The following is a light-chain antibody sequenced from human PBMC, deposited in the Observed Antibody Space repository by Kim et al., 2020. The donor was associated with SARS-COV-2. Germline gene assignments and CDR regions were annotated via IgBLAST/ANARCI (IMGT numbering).Light chain of an antibody. Sequence: RVTISCSGSTSNIGRNFVYWYQQVPGTAPKLLMYNNDQRPSGVPDRFSGSKSGSSASLAISGLRPEDEADYYCATWDESLNNYVFGTGTKVTVL. CDR3: ATWDESLNNYV. CDR2: NND. V-gene: IGLV1-47*02. CDR1: TSNIGRNF. J-gene: IGLJ1*01.